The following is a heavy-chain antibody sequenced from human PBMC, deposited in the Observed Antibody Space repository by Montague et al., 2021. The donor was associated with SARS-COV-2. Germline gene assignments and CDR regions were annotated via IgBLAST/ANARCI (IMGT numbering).Heavy chain of an antibody. D-gene: IGHD4-23*01. J-gene: IGHJ3*01. V-gene: IGHV4-39*01. CDR3: ARRRDRSTVVSPAVFDL. Sequence: SECLSLTCSVSSDSISSRSYCWAWIRQSPGKGLEWIGNIFYGGITYYNPSLRSRVVMSAETSKSPFSLKLYSVTAADTSIYYCARRRDRSTVVSPAVFDLWGQGTMVIVSS. CDR2: IFYGGIT. CDR1: SDSISSRSYC.